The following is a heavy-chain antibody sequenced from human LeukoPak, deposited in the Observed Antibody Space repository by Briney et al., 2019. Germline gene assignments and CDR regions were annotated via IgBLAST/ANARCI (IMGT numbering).Heavy chain of an antibody. CDR1: GFTFSTYW. V-gene: IGHV3-74*01. J-gene: IGHJ5*02. CDR2: INSVGSST. Sequence: PGGSLRLSCAASGFTFSTYWMHWVRQAPGKGLVWVSRINSVGSSTSYADSVKGRFTISRDNAKNTLYLQMNSPRAEDMAVYYCARAGQHYGDYVEFWFDPWGQGTLVTVSS. D-gene: IGHD4-17*01. CDR3: ARAGQHYGDYVEFWFDP.